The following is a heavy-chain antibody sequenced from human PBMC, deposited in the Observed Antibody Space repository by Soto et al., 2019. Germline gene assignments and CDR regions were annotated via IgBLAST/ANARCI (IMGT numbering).Heavy chain of an antibody. CDR1: GFTFRSYG. V-gene: IGHV3-30*18. CDR2: ISYDGSNK. J-gene: IGHJ3*02. CDR3: AKGGVGSTSNAFDI. Sequence: GGSLRLSCAASGFTFRSYGMHWVRQAPGKGPEWVAVISYDGSNKYYADSVKGRFTISRDNSKNTLYLQMNSLRAEDTAVYYCAKGGVGSTSNAFDIWGQGTMVTVSS. D-gene: IGHD1-26*01.